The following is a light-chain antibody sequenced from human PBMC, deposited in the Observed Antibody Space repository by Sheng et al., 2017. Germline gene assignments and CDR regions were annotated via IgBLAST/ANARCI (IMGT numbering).Light chain of an antibody. Sequence: EIVLTQSPGTLSLSPGERATLSCRASQSVSSSYLAWYQQKPGQAPRLLIYGASSRGTGIPARFSGSGSGTDFTLTISSLEPEDFAVYYCQQRSTWPITFGQGTRLDIK. J-gene: IGKJ5*01. CDR3: QQRSTWPIT. CDR1: QSVSSSY. V-gene: IGKV3D-20*02. CDR2: GAS.